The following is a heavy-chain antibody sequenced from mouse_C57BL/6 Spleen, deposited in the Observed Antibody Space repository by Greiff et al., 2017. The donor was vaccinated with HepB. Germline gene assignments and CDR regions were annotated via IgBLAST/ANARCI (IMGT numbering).Heavy chain of an antibody. CDR3: AREDRGYFDY. Sequence: LVESGPELVKPGASVKISCKASGYAFSSSWMNWVKQRPGKGLEWIGRIYPGDGDTNYNGKFKGKATLTADKSSSTADMQISSLTSEDSAVYVCAREDRGYFDYWGQGTTLTVSS. J-gene: IGHJ2*01. CDR1: GYAFSSSW. V-gene: IGHV1-82*01. CDR2: IYPGDGDT.